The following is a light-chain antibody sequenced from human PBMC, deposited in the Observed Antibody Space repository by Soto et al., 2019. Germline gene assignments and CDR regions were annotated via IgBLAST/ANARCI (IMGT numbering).Light chain of an antibody. V-gene: IGKV1-39*01. Sequence: DIQLTQSPSSLSASVGDRVTITCRASQGISNYLNWYQQKPGKAPKLLISSASSLQSAVPSRFSGSGSGTDFTLTITSLQPEDFATYYCQQSYSTPWTFDQGTKVDIK. CDR3: QQSYSTPWT. CDR2: SAS. J-gene: IGKJ1*01. CDR1: QGISNY.